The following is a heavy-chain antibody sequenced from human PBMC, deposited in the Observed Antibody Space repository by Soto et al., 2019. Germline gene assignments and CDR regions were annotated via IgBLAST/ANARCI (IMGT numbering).Heavy chain of an antibody. Sequence: PGESLKISWKGSGYSFTSYWIGWVRQMPGKGLEWMGIIYPGDSDTRYSPSFQGQVTISAGKSISTAYLQWSSLKASDTAMYYCARQYSGYDFFIDAFDIWGQGTMVTVSS. CDR1: GYSFTSYW. CDR3: ARQYSGYDFFIDAFDI. CDR2: IYPGDSDT. D-gene: IGHD5-12*01. V-gene: IGHV5-51*01. J-gene: IGHJ3*02.